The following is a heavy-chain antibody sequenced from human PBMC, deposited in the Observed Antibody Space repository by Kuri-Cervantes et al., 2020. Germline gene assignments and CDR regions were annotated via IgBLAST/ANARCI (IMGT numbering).Heavy chain of an antibody. Sequence: GESLKISCAASGFTFSSYGMHWVRQAPGKGLEWVAVIWYDGSNKYYADSVKGRFTISRDNSKNTLYLQMNSLRAEDTAVYYFARDDGRADYYYYYGMDVWGQGTTVTVSS. CDR1: GFTFSSYG. CDR3: ARDDGRADYYYYYGMDV. J-gene: IGHJ6*02. V-gene: IGHV3-33*01. D-gene: IGHD1-26*01. CDR2: IWYDGSNK.